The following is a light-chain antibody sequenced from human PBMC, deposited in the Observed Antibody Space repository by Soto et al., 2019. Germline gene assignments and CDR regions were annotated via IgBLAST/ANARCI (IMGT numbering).Light chain of an antibody. CDR3: SSYTTNKTLL. Sequence: QSALTQPASVSGSPGQSITISCTGTSSDVGSSNFVSWYQQHPAKAPKLIFYEVSNRPPGLSDRFSGSKSGTTASLTISGLQAEDEADYFCSSYTTNKTLLFGGGTKLTVL. CDR2: EVS. CDR1: SSDVGSSNF. J-gene: IGLJ2*01. V-gene: IGLV2-14*01.